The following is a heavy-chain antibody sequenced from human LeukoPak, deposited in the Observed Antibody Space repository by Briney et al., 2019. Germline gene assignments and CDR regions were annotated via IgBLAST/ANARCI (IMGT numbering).Heavy chain of an antibody. CDR2: ISYDGSNK. CDR1: GFTFSSYG. D-gene: IGHD6-6*01. CDR3: AKAGSSSSFG. Sequence: GGSLRLSCAASGFTFSSYGMHWVRQAPGKGLEWVAVISYDGSNKYYADSVKGRFTISRDNSKNTLYLQMNSLRAEDTAVYYCAKAGSSSSFGWGQGTLVTVSS. J-gene: IGHJ4*02. V-gene: IGHV3-30*18.